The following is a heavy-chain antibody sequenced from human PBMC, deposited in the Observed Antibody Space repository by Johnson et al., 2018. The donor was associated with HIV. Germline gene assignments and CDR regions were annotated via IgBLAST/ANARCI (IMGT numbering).Heavy chain of an antibody. CDR2: IQEDGSQI. D-gene: IGHD5-12*01. Sequence: MQLVESGGDLVQPGGSLRLSCVASTFTFRNYWMSWVRQAPGKGLEWVGNIQEDGSQIHYADSVRGRFSISRDKSKDTLYLQMSSLRAEDTAVYYCAKGRGYDYDALDFWGQGTMVTVSS. V-gene: IGHV3-7*03. CDR1: TFTFRNYW. J-gene: IGHJ3*01. CDR3: AKGRGYDYDALDF.